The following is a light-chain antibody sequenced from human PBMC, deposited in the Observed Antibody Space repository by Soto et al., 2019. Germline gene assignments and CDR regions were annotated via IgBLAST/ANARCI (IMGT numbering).Light chain of an antibody. CDR2: DVN. J-gene: IGLJ2*01. V-gene: IGLV2-14*03. CDR1: SSDVGAYNY. Sequence: QSALTQPAYVSGSPGQSITISCTGSSSDVGAYNYVSWYQQHPDKAPKLMIYDVNSRPSGVSDRFSGSKSGNTASLTISGLQAEDEADYYCSSYSSSVTLVFGGGTKLTVL. CDR3: SSYSSSVTLV.